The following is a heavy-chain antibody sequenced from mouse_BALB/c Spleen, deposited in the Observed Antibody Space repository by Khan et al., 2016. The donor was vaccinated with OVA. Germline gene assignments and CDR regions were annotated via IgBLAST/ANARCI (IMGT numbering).Heavy chain of an antibody. Sequence: EVELVESGGGFMQPGGSLTLSCATSGFTFTDYYMYWVRQTPEKRLEWVAYISNRGTTTYYSDTVRGRFTFSRDNAKNTLYLQMSRLKSEDTAMYYCAREGDGGDLAYWGQGTLVTVSA. D-gene: IGHD1-1*02. CDR2: ISNRGTTT. V-gene: IGHV5-12*02. J-gene: IGHJ3*01. CDR1: GFTFTDYY. CDR3: AREGDGGDLAY.